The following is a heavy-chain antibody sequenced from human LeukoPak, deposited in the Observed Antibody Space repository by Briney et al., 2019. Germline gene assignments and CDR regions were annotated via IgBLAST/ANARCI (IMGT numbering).Heavy chain of an antibody. Sequence: PSETLSLTCTVSGGSISSYYWSWIRQPPGKGLEWIGYIYYSGSTNYNPSLKSRVTISVDTSKNQFSLKPSSVTAADTAVYYCARGRYSGYDPPNYYFDYWGQGTLVTVSS. D-gene: IGHD5-12*01. CDR2: IYYSGST. J-gene: IGHJ4*02. CDR1: GGSISSYY. CDR3: ARGRYSGYDPPNYYFDY. V-gene: IGHV4-59*01.